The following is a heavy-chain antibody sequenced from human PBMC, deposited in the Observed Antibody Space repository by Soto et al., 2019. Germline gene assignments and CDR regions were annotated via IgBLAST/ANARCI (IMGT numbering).Heavy chain of an antibody. J-gene: IGHJ4*02. D-gene: IGHD2-8*02. CDR1: GYSISSGYY. V-gene: IGHV4-38-2*01. Sequence: SETLSLTCVVSGYSISSGYYWGWIWQAPGKGLEWIGSIYHSGTTYYNPSPQSRVTISVDTSKNQFSLKLNFVTAVDTAMYYCARKSITESGYFDYWGQGSLVTGS. CDR3: ARKSITESGYFDY. CDR2: IYHSGTT.